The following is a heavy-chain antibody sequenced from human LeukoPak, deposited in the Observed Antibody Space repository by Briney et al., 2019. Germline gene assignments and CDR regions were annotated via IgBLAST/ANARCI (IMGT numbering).Heavy chain of an antibody. CDR3: AELGITMIGGV. CDR1: GFTFSGYS. J-gene: IGHJ6*04. CDR2: ISSSSSYI. D-gene: IGHD3-10*02. Sequence: GGSLRLSCAASGFTFSGYSMNWVRQAPGKGLEWVSSISSSSSYIYYADSMKGRFTVSRDNARNPVYLQMNSLRAEDTAVYYCAELGITMIGGVWGKGTTVTISS. V-gene: IGHV3-21*01.